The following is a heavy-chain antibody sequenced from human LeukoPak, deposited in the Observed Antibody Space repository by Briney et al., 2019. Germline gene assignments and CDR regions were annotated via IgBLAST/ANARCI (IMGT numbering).Heavy chain of an antibody. CDR1: GFIFDGYS. CDR3: VRITAFPFDS. Sequence: GGSLRLSCAASGFIFDGYSMNWVRQAPGKGLEWVAYIQTDGYVVNYVDSVKGRFTISRDSATRSVDLQMISLRAEDTAVYYCVRITAFPFDSWGQGTLVTVSS. CDR2: IQTDGYVV. V-gene: IGHV3-48*01. D-gene: IGHD1-14*01. J-gene: IGHJ4*02.